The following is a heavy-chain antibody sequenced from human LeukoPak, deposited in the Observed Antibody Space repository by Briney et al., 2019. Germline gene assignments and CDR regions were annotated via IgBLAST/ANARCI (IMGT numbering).Heavy chain of an antibody. V-gene: IGHV4-39*07. J-gene: IGHJ3*02. Sequence: SETLSLTCAVYGGSFSSYYWGWIRQPPGKGLEWIGSVYYSGSTYYNPSLKSRVTISVDTSKNQFSLKLSSVTAADTAVYYCARGGYWGHGRAFDIWGQGTMVTVSS. CDR1: GGSFSSYY. D-gene: IGHD2-21*01. CDR2: VYYSGST. CDR3: ARGGYWGHGRAFDI.